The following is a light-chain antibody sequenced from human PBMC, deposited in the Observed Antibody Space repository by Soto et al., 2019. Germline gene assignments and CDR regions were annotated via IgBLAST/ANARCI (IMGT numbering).Light chain of an antibody. CDR2: LEAGGSY. Sequence: QSVLTQSSSASASLGSSVTLTCTLSSGHSSYIIAWHQQQPGKAPRYLMKLEAGGSYNKGSGVPDRFSGSSSGADRYLTIANLQFEDEADYYFETWDSNILVFGGGTKLTVL. J-gene: IGLJ2*01. V-gene: IGLV4-60*02. CDR1: SGHSSYI. CDR3: ETWDSNILV.